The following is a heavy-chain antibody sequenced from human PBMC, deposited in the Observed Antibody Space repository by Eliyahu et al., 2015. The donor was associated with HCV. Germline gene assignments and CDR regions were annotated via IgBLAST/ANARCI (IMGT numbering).Heavy chain of an antibody. CDR1: GFTFSSXG. V-gene: IGHV3-30*18. CDR2: ISYDGSNK. D-gene: IGHD1-26*01. CDR3: AKDATGSYYWGAIDY. J-gene: IGHJ4*02. Sequence: QVQLVESGGGVVQPGRSLRLSXAASGFTFSSXGMHWVRQAPGKGLEWVAVISYDGSNKYYADSVKGRFTISRDNSKNTLYLQMNSLRAEDTAVYYCAKDATGSYYWGAIDYWGQGTLVTVSS.